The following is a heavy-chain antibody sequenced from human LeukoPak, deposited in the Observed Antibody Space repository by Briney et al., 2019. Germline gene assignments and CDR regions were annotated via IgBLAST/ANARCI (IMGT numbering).Heavy chain of an antibody. CDR2: ITGSADRT. CDR3: ARPQVVVLNPFDY. Sequence: GGSLRLSCAASGFTFSTYAMSWVRQAPGKGLEWVSAITGSADRTHYADSVKGRFTISRDNSKNIVYLQMNSLRAKDTDVYFCARPQVVVLNPFDYWGQGTLVTVSS. CDR1: GFTFSTYA. J-gene: IGHJ4*02. V-gene: IGHV3-23*01. D-gene: IGHD3-10*01.